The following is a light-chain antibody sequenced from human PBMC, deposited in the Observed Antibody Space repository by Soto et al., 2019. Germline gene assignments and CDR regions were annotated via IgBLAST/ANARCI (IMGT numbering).Light chain of an antibody. CDR2: AAF. CDR1: QDIRND. V-gene: IGKV1-6*01. J-gene: IGKJ1*01. Sequence: AIQMTQSPSSLSASVGVRVTITCRASQDIRNDLAWYQQKPGQAPHLLIFAAFNLQSGVPSRFSGGGSGTHFTLTISSLQPDDFATYYCLQYYNFSWTFGQGTKVDIK. CDR3: LQYYNFSWT.